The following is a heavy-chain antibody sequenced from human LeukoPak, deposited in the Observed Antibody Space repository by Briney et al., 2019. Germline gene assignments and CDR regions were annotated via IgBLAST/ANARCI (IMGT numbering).Heavy chain of an antibody. V-gene: IGHV4-38-2*02. CDR1: GYSISSGYY. D-gene: IGHD1-26*01. J-gene: IGHJ4*02. Sequence: SETLSLTCTVSGYSISSGYYWGWIRQPPGKGLEWIGSIYHSGSTYYNPSLKSRVTISVDTSKNQFSLKLSSVTAADTAVYYCATLVGATTAFYSWGQGTLVTVSS. CDR3: ATLVGATTAFYS. CDR2: IYHSGST.